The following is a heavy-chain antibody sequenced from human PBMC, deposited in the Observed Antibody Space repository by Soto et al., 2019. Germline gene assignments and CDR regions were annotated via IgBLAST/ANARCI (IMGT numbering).Heavy chain of an antibody. CDR3: ATRPTMIDDY. V-gene: IGHV3-21*01. CDR1: GLTFNSYS. CDR2: ITSSSSYI. J-gene: IGHJ4*02. D-gene: IGHD3-22*01. Sequence: GGSLRLSCAASGLTFNSYSMNWVRQAPGKGLEWVSSITSSSSYIYYADSVKGRFTVSRDNAKNSLYLQMNSLRVEDTGVYYCATRPTMIDDYWGQGTLVTVSS.